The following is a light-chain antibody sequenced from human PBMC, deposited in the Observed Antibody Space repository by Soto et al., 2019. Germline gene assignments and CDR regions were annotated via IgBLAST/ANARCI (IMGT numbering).Light chain of an antibody. Sequence: QSALPQPDSVSGSPGQSITISCTGTSSDVGGYNYVSWYQQHPGKAPKLIIYEVSNRPSGVSNRFSGSKSGNTASLTISGLQAEDEADYYCNSYTSKSTGVFGTGTKVTVL. V-gene: IGLV2-14*01. CDR3: NSYTSKSTGV. CDR1: SSDVGGYNY. J-gene: IGLJ1*01. CDR2: EVS.